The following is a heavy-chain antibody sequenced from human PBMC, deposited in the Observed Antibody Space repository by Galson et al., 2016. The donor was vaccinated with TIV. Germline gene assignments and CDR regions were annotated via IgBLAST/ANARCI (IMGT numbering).Heavy chain of an antibody. V-gene: IGHV1-24*01. CDR3: ATDLVYYYDSSGYS. CDR2: FDPEYGET. J-gene: IGHJ4*02. Sequence: SVKVSCKVSGYTVTELSIHWVRQTPEKSLEWMGGFDPEYGETIYAQKFQGRVSMTEDTFTDTAYMELSSLVSDDTAVYYCATDLVYYYDSSGYSWGQGTLVTVSS. D-gene: IGHD3-22*01. CDR1: GYTVTELS.